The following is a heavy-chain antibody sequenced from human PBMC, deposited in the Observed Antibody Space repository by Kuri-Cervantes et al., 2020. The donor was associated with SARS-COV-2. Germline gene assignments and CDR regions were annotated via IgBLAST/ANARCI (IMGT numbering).Heavy chain of an antibody. CDR2: ISYDGSNK. CDR1: GFTFSSYD. J-gene: IGHJ6*02. D-gene: IGHD2-2*01. Sequence: GESLKISCAASGFTFSSYDMHWVRQAPGKGLEWVAVISYDGSNKYYADSVKGRFTISRGNSKNTLYLQMNSLRAEDTAVYYCAKGSYCSSTSCPYGMDVWGQGTTVTVSS. CDR3: AKGSYCSSTSCPYGMDV. V-gene: IGHV3-30*18.